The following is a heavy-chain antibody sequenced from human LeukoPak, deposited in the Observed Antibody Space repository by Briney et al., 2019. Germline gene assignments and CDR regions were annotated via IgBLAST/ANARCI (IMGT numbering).Heavy chain of an antibody. V-gene: IGHV3-74*01. Sequence: GGSLRVSCAASGFTFSSYWMHWVRQAPGKGLVWVSRINSDGSSTSYADSVKGRFTISRDNAKNTLYLQMNSLRAEDTAVYYCARDVVRAAPRPEYFQHWGQGTLVTVSS. CDR1: GFTFSSYW. CDR2: INSDGSST. J-gene: IGHJ1*01. CDR3: ARDVVRAAPRPEYFQH. D-gene: IGHD2-2*01.